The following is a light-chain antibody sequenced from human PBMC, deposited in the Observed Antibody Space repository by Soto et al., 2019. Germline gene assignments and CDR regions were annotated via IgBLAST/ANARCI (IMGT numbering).Light chain of an antibody. J-gene: IGLJ2*01. CDR2: GNS. CDR3: QSYDSSLSGSVV. Sequence: SVLTQPPSVSGAPGQRVTISCTGSSSNIGAGYDVHWYQQLPGTAPKLLIYGNSNRPSGVPDRFSGSKSGTSASLAITGLQAEDEADYYCQSYDSSLSGSVVFGGGTKVTVL. V-gene: IGLV1-40*01. CDR1: SSNIGAGYD.